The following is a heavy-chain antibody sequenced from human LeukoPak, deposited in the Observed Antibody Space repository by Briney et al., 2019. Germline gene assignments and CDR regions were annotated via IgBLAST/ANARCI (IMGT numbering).Heavy chain of an antibody. CDR3: ARVHVVRGVSHTRVYYMDV. D-gene: IGHD3-10*01. CDR2: ICSCGST. CDR1: GCTVSSNY. J-gene: IGHJ6*03. Sequence: GGSLSLTCAASGCTVSSNYMNWGRIAPRQGLEWVSVICSCGSTCYSDSVTGRFTVSIDNYTNTMYLPMNSLRAEDMAVYYCARVHVVRGVSHTRVYYMDVWGKGTTVTVSS. V-gene: IGHV3-66*03.